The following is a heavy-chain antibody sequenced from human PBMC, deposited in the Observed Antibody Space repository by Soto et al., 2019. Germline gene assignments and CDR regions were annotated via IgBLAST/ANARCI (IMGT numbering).Heavy chain of an antibody. D-gene: IGHD3-3*01. CDR1: VFTFSSYG. V-gene: IGHV3-30*18. Sequence: GGSLRLSCAASVFTFSSYGMHCVRHSPGKWLEWVAVISYDGSNKYYADSVRGRFTISRDNSKNTLYLQMNSLRAEDTAVYYCAKDGSLYYDFWSGYYKPYYHYGMEVWGQGTTVTVSS. CDR2: ISYDGSNK. CDR3: AKDGSLYYDFWSGYYKPYYHYGMEV. J-gene: IGHJ6*01.